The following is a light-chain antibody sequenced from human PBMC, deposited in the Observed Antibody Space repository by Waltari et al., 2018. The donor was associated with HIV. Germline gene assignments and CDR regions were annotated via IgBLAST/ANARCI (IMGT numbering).Light chain of an antibody. J-gene: IGLJ2*01. CDR3: ASLAGSKYV. V-gene: IGLV2-8*01. Sequence: QSALTQPPSASGSPGQSVTISCTGTSSDVGAYNHVSWFQQHPGKAPKLMVYDVTTGPSEFPDRFSGSKAGITASLTVSVLQAEDEADYYCASLAGSKYVFGVGTRLTFL. CDR2: DVT. CDR1: SSDVGAYNH.